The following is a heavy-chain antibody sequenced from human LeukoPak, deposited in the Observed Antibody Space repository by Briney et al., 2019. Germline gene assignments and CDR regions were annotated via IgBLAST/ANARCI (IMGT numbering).Heavy chain of an antibody. V-gene: IGHV3-23*01. CDR1: GFAFSDYP. D-gene: IGHD4-17*01. Sequence: GGSLRLSCAASGFAFSDYPMNWVRQAPGKGLEWVSTISGSGDTTYYADSVKGRFTISRDNSKNALFLQLNSLRAGDTAVYYCANKPTYGGYTDYWGQGTLVTVSS. J-gene: IGHJ4*02. CDR3: ANKPTYGGYTDY. CDR2: ISGSGDTT.